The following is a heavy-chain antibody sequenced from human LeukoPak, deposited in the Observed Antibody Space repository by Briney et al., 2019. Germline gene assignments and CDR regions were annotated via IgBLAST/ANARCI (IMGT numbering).Heavy chain of an antibody. D-gene: IGHD1-26*01. Sequence: PGGSLRLSCAASGFTFSSYGMHWVRQAPGKGLEWVAVISYDGSNKYYADSVKGRFTISRDNSKNTLYLQMNSLRAEDTAVYYCARAQYSGSYYGIFDYWGQGTLVTVSS. CDR2: ISYDGSNK. CDR1: GFTFSSYG. CDR3: ARAQYSGSYYGIFDY. V-gene: IGHV3-30*03. J-gene: IGHJ4*02.